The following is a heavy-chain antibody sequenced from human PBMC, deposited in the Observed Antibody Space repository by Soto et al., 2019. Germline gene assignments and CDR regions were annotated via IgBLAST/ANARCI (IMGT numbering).Heavy chain of an antibody. Sequence: QVPLVQSGAEVKKPGASVKVSCKASGYTFTSYDINWVRQATGQGLEWMGWMNPNSGNTGYAQKFQGRVTMTRNTSISTAYMELSSLRSEDTAVYYCARGDYYGSGSYYSDAFDIWGQGTMVTVSS. D-gene: IGHD3-10*01. CDR3: ARGDYYGSGSYYSDAFDI. CDR1: GYTFTSYD. CDR2: MNPNSGNT. J-gene: IGHJ3*02. V-gene: IGHV1-8*01.